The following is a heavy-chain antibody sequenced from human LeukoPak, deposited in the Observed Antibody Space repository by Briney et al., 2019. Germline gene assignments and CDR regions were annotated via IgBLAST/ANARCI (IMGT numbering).Heavy chain of an antibody. Sequence: GGSLRLSCAASGFTFSNYAMSWVRQAAGEGLEWVSTVSGSGGSTYYADSVKGRFTISRDNSKNTLYLQMNSLRAEDTAVYYCAKDPHITMVRAFDYWGQGTLVTVSS. D-gene: IGHD3-10*01. V-gene: IGHV3-23*01. CDR1: GFTFSNYA. CDR2: VSGSGGST. J-gene: IGHJ4*02. CDR3: AKDPHITMVRAFDY.